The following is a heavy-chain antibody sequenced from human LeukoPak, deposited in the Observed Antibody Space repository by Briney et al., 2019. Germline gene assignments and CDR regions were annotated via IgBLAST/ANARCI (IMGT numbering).Heavy chain of an antibody. CDR1: GGSISSGDYY. J-gene: IGHJ4*02. CDR2: IYYSGST. CDR3: AREAPGYSYGFDY. Sequence: PSETLSLTCTVSGGSISSGDYYWSWIRQPPGKGLEWIGYIYYSGSTYYNPSLKSRVTISVDTSKNQFSLKLSSVTAADTAAYYCAREAPGYSYGFDYWGQGTLVTVSS. V-gene: IGHV4-30-4*01. D-gene: IGHD5-18*01.